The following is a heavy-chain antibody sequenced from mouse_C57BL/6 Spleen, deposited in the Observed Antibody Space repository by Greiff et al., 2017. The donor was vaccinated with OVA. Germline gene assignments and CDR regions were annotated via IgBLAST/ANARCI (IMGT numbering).Heavy chain of an antibody. CDR3: ARDGNYGENYFDY. D-gene: IGHD2-1*01. CDR1: GFTFSDYG. J-gene: IGHJ2*01. V-gene: IGHV5-17*01. CDR2: ISSGSSTI. Sequence: EVQLVESGGGLVKPGGSLKLSCAASGFTFSDYGMHWVRQAPEKGLEWVAYISSGSSTIYYADTVKGRFTISRDNAKNTLFLQMTSLRSEDTAMYYCARDGNYGENYFDYWGQGTTLTVSS.